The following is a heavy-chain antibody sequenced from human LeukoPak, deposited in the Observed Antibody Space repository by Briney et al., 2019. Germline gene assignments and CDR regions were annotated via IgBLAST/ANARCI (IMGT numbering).Heavy chain of an antibody. CDR3: ARNSYSSGWYGH. CDR1: GYTFTSYG. J-gene: IGHJ4*02. D-gene: IGHD6-13*01. V-gene: IGHV1-18*01. CDR2: ISPYNGNT. Sequence: ASVKVSCTASGYTFTSYGISWVRQAPGQGLEWMGWISPYNGNTNYAQNLQGRVTMTTDTSTSTAYMELRSLTSDDTAVYYCARNSYSSGWYGHWGQGTLVTVSS.